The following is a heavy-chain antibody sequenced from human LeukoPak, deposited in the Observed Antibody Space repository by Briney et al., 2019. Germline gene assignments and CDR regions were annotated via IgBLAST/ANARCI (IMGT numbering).Heavy chain of an antibody. V-gene: IGHV3-30*03. J-gene: IGHJ4*02. CDR1: GFSFSTYS. CDR2: TSSDLNVK. Sequence: GGSLRLSCAASGFSFSTYSMHWVRQAPGKGLEWVAVTSSDLNVKLYADSVKGRFTISRDNSRSTLYLQMNSLRPEDTAIYYCAREGYYGSGSPPSLYFDYWGQGTLVTVSS. D-gene: IGHD3-10*01. CDR3: AREGYYGSGSPPSLYFDY.